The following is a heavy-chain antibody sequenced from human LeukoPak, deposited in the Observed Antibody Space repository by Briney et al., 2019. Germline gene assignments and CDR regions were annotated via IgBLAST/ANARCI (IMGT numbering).Heavy chain of an antibody. CDR1: GGSISSYY. J-gene: IGHJ3*02. CDR2: TYYSGST. D-gene: IGHD3-22*01. V-gene: IGHV4-59*01. Sequence: PSETLSLTCTVSGGSISSYYWSWIRQPPGKGLEWIGYTYYSGSTNYNPSLKSRVTISVDTSKNQFSLKLSSVTAADTAVYYCARYSSGYRDAFDIWGQGTMVTVSS. CDR3: ARYSSGYRDAFDI.